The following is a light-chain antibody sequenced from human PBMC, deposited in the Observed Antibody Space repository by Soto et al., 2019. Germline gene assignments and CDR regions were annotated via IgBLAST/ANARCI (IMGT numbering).Light chain of an antibody. CDR1: SSDVGGYNY. CDR3: SSYTRSSTQV. CDR2: EVI. V-gene: IGLV2-14*01. J-gene: IGLJ1*01. Sequence: QSALTQPPSVSGSPGQSITISCTGTSSDVGGYNYVSWYQQHPGKAPKLMIYEVINRPSGVSNRFSGSKSGNTASLTISGLQAEDEADYYCSSYTRSSTQVFGTGTKLTVL.